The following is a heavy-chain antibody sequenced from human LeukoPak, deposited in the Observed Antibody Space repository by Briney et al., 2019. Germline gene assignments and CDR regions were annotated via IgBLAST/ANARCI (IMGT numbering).Heavy chain of an antibody. V-gene: IGHV4-39*01. J-gene: IGHJ4*02. CDR3: ARQGQAGGGFDY. CDR1: GGSISSSSYY. D-gene: IGHD6-13*01. CDR2: MYYSGST. Sequence: PSETLSLTCTVPGGSISSSSYYWGWIRQPPGKGLEWIGNMYYSGSTYYNPSLKSRVTISVDTSKNHFSLKLSSVTAADRAVYYCARQGQAGGGFDYWGQGTLVTVSS.